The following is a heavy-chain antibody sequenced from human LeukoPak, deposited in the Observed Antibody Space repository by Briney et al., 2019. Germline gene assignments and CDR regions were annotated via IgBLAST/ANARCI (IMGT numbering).Heavy chain of an antibody. CDR1: GGSISSGSYY. V-gene: IGHV4-61*02. CDR2: IYTSGST. D-gene: IGHD3-10*01. J-gene: IGHJ4*02. Sequence: NPSQTLSLTCTVSGGSISSGSYYWSWIRQPAGKGLEWIGRIYTSGSTNYNPSLESRVTISVDTSKNQFSLKLSSVTAADTAVYYCARVAVRGFDYWGQGTLVTVSS. CDR3: ARVAVRGFDY.